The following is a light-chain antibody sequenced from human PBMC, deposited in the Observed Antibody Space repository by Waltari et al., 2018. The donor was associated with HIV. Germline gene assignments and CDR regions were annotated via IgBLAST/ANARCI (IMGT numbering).Light chain of an antibody. J-gene: IGLJ1*01. V-gene: IGLV2-23*02. CDR3: SSYAGKSTFLYV. Sequence: QSALTQPASVSGSPGQSITISCTGTSSDVGNYNLVTWYQQHPDKAPKLLIYEATKRPSGFSNRFSGSKSGNTASLTISGLQAEDEADYYCSSYAGKSTFLYVFGTGTKVTVL. CDR2: EAT. CDR1: SSDVGNYNL.